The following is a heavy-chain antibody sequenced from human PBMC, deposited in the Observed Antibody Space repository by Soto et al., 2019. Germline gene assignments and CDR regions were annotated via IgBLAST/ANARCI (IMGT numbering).Heavy chain of an antibody. CDR2: IYSGGRT. CDR1: GFTVSSNY. D-gene: IGHD5-18*01. CDR3: AGARGYSYGSEY. Sequence: EVQLVESGGGLVQPGGSLRLSCAASGFTVSSNYMSWVRQAPGKGLEWVSVIYSGGRTFYADSLKGRFTISRDNSKNTVYLQMDSLRTEDTAVYYCAGARGYSYGSEYWGQGTLVTVSS. V-gene: IGHV3-53*04. J-gene: IGHJ4*02.